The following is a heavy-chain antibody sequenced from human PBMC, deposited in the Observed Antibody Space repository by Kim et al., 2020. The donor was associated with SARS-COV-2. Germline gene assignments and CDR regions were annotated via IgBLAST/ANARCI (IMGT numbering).Heavy chain of an antibody. CDR3: ARDTNFNLYYGSGIDY. V-gene: IGHV3-33*05. CDR2: ISYDGSNK. CDR1: GFTFSSYG. J-gene: IGHJ4*02. D-gene: IGHD3-10*01. Sequence: GGSLRLSCAASGFTFSSYGMHWVRQAPGKGLEWVAVISYDGSNKYYADSVKGRFTISRDNSKNTLYLQMNSLRAEDTAVYYCARDTNFNLYYGSGIDYWGQGTLVTVSS.